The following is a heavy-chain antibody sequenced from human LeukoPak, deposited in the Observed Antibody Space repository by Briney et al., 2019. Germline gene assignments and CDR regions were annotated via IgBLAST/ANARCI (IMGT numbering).Heavy chain of an antibody. Sequence: NPGGSLRLSCAASGFTFHNYVMTWVRQAPGKGLEWVSSISSSSSYIYYADSVKGRFTISRDNAKNSLYLQMNSLRAEDAAVYYCAKGGGNSGYFDYWGQGTLVTVSS. D-gene: IGHD4-23*01. CDR1: GFTFHNYV. V-gene: IGHV3-21*01. CDR2: ISSSSSYI. CDR3: AKGGGNSGYFDY. J-gene: IGHJ4*02.